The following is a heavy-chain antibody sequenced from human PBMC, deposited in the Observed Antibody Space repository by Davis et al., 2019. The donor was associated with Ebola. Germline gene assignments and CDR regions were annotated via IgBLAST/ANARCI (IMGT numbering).Heavy chain of an antibody. Sequence: GGSLRLSCAASGFVFSSYVMSWVRRAPGKGLEWVSTLGLSADTYYADSVKGRFTISRDNSKNTLHLQMNSLRVEDTAIYYCVPREDRVGYYSPSDYWGQGSMVTVSS. J-gene: IGHJ4*02. D-gene: IGHD3-22*01. V-gene: IGHV3-23*01. CDR3: VPREDRVGYYSPSDY. CDR1: GFVFSSYV. CDR2: LGLSADT.